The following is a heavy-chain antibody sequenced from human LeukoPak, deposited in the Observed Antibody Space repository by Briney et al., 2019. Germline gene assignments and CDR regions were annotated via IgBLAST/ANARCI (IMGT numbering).Heavy chain of an antibody. V-gene: IGHV3-7*05. CDR3: ARDCWGTPNGVDGFDI. CDR2: IKQDGSEK. D-gene: IGHD7-27*01. Sequence: GGSLRLSCEASGFTYSSYWMTWVRQAPGKGLEWVADIKQDGSEKRYVDSVEGRFTISRDNAKNSLNLQMNSLRVEDTAVYYCARDCWGTPNGVDGFDIWGQGTMVTVSS. J-gene: IGHJ3*02. CDR1: GFTYSSYW.